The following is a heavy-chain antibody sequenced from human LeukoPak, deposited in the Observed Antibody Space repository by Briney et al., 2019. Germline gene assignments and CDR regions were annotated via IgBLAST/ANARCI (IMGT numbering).Heavy chain of an antibody. CDR3: AKDMWASETLAGTSRLADY. D-gene: IGHD6-19*01. J-gene: IGHJ4*02. V-gene: IGHV3-23*01. CDR2: IGSGGTGSGGST. CDR1: GFTFSSYV. Sequence: GGSLRLSCAASGFTFSSYVMSWVRQAPGKGLQWVSAIGSGGTGSGGSTYYPDSVKGRFTISRDNSKNTLYLQMNSLRAEDTAVYYCAKDMWASETLAGTSRLADYWGQGTLVTVSS.